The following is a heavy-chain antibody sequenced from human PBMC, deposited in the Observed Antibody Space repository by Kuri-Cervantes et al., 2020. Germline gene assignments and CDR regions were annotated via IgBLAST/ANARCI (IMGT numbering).Heavy chain of an antibody. Sequence: GGSLRLSCAASGFTFSSYWMSWVRQAPGKGLEWVANIKQDGSEKYYVDSVKGRFTISRDNSKNTLYLQMNSLRAEDTAVYYCARGVGFGELFSDYWGQGTLVTDSS. CDR1: GFTFSSYW. CDR2: IKQDGSEK. V-gene: IGHV3-7*04. D-gene: IGHD3-10*01. J-gene: IGHJ4*02. CDR3: ARGVGFGELFSDY.